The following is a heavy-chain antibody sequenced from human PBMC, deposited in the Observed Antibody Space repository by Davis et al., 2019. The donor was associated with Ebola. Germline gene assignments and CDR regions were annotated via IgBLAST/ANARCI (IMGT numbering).Heavy chain of an antibody. D-gene: IGHD6-19*01. Sequence: GESLKISCAASGFTFSSYAMHWVRQAPGKGLEWVAVISYDGSNKYYADSVKGRFTISRDNSKNTLYLQMNSLRDEDTAVYYCARGGIAVDDAFDIWGQGTMVTVSS. J-gene: IGHJ3*02. CDR3: ARGGIAVDDAFDI. CDR1: GFTFSSYA. CDR2: ISYDGSNK. V-gene: IGHV3-30*04.